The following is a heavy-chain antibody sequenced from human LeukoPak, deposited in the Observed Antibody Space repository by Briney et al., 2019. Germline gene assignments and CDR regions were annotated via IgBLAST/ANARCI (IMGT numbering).Heavy chain of an antibody. CDR1: GYSFTSFY. CDR3: ARDAF. Sequence: ASVKVSCKTAGYSFTSFYIHWIRQARGQGLEWMGMVNPSGGSTVSAQKFQDRVNMTADTSTRTVHMEMTGLRSDDTAIYYCARDAFWGQGTLVTVSS. D-gene: IGHD3-3*02. CDR2: VNPSGGST. V-gene: IGHV1-46*01. J-gene: IGHJ4*02.